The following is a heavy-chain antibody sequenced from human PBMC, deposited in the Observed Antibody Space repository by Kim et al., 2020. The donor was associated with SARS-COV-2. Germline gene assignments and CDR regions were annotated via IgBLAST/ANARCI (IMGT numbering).Heavy chain of an antibody. Sequence: ASVKVSCKASGYTFTSYAMHWVRQAPGQRLEWMGWINAGNGNTKYSQKFQGRVTITRDTSASTAYMELSSLRSEDTAVYYCARLGIAAAGDYYYYGMDVWGQGTTVTVSS. CDR2: INAGNGNT. V-gene: IGHV1-3*01. J-gene: IGHJ6*02. CDR1: GYTFTSYA. CDR3: ARLGIAAAGDYYYYGMDV. D-gene: IGHD6-13*01.